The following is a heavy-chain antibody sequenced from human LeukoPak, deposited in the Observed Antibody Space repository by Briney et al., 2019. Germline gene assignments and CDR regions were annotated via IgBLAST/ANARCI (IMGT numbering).Heavy chain of an antibody. CDR2: IRSKAYGGTT. CDR3: TRDAFYYDSSGYYRFDY. D-gene: IGHD3-22*01. J-gene: IGHJ4*02. CDR1: GFTFGDYA. Sequence: GGSLRLSCTASGFTFGDYAMSWVRQAPGKGLEWVGFIRSKAYGGTTEYAAPVKGRFTISRDDSKSIAYLQMNSLKTEDTAVYYCTRDAFYYDSSGYYRFDYWGQGTLVTVSS. V-gene: IGHV3-49*04.